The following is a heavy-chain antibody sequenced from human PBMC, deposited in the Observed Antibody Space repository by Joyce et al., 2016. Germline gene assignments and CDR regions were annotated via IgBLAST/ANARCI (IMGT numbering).Heavy chain of an antibody. D-gene: IGHD3-22*01. CDR3: AREEDSSGYPFFDY. CDR2: IWYDGSNK. CDR1: GFTFSRYG. J-gene: IGHJ4*02. Sequence: QVQLVESGGGVVQPGRSLRLSCAASGFTFSRYGMHWVRQAPGKGLEWGAVIWYDGSNKYYADAVKGRFTISRDNSKNTLYLQMNSLRAEDTAVYYCAREEDSSGYPFFDYWGQGTLVTVSS. V-gene: IGHV3-33*01.